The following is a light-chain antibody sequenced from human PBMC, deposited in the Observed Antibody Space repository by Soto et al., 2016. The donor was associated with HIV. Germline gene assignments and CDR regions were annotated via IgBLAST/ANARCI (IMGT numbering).Light chain of an antibody. CDR1: AVPKHD. Sequence: SYELTQPPSVSVSPGQTARITCSGDAVPKHDTNWYQQKPGQIPVLVMLKDIERPSGIPERFSGSSSGTTVTLTIGGVQAEDEADYYCQSADSSGTYRIFGGGTKLTV. V-gene: IGLV3-25*03. J-gene: IGLJ2*01. CDR3: QSADSSGTYRI. CDR2: KDI.